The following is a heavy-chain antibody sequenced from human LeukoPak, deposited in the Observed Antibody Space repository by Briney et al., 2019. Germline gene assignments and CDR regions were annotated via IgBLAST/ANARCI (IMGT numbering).Heavy chain of an antibody. V-gene: IGHV3-7*01. CDR2: IKEDGSIE. CDR1: GFTFSHYW. Sequence: GGSLRLSCVASGFTFSHYWMSWVRQAPGKGLEWAANIKEDGSIEDYVDSVKGRFTVSRDNAKNSLYLEMNSLRVEDTAVYYCVSQQVAPPWGQGTLVIVSS. D-gene: IGHD5-12*01. J-gene: IGHJ5*02. CDR3: VSQQVAPP.